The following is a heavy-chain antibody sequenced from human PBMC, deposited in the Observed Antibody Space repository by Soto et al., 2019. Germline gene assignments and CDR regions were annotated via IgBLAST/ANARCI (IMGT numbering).Heavy chain of an antibody. V-gene: IGHV1-3*01. J-gene: IGHJ4*02. Sequence: QVQLVQSGAELKKPGASVKVSCKASGNTVPNYAIHWVRQAPGQRLDWMGWINGGNGNTYYSEHFQARVTFTRDTSAGTVYMHLSSMTSEDTAVYYCARDDSGFSGSHYIDYFNYWGQGALVTVSS. D-gene: IGHD1-26*01. CDR1: GNTVPNYA. CDR2: INGGNGNT. CDR3: ARDDSGFSGSHYIDYFNY.